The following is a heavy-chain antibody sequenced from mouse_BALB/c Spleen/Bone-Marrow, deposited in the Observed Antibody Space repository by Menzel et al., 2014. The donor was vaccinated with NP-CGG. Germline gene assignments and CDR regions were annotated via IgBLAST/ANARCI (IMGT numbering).Heavy chain of an antibody. D-gene: IGHD1-1*01. V-gene: IGHV5-6-3*01. CDR3: ARERYYGNGRIFEY. Sequence: EVHLVESGGGLVQPGGSLKLSCAASGFTFSSYGMSWVRQIPDKRLELVATINSNGGSTYYPDSVKGRFTISRDNAKNTLYLQMSSLKSEDTAMYYCARERYYGNGRIFEYWGQGTTLTVSS. CDR2: INSNGGST. CDR1: GFTFSSYG. J-gene: IGHJ2*01.